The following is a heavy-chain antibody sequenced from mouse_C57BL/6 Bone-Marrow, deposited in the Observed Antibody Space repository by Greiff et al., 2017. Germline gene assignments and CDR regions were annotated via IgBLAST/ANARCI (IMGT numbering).Heavy chain of an antibody. D-gene: IGHD1-1*01. V-gene: IGHV1-66*01. J-gene: IGHJ2*01. CDR1: GYSFTSYY. CDR3: ARSYYGSSYYFDY. Sequence: QVQLKQSGPELVKPGASVKISCKASGYSFTSYYIHWVKQRPGQGLEWIGWIYPGSGNTKYNEKFKGKATLTADTSSSTAYMQLSSLTSEDSAVYYCARSYYGSSYYFDYWGQGTTLTVSS. CDR2: IYPGSGNT.